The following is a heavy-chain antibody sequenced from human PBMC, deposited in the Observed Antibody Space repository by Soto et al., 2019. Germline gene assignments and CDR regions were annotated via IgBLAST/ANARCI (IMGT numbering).Heavy chain of an antibody. V-gene: IGHV4-4*02. Sequence: QVQLQESGPGLVKPSGTLSLTCAVSGGSISSSYWWSWVRQPPGKGLEWIGEIYHSGSTSYNPSLKSRVTVSVYKSKNQSSLNLSSVTDADTAVYYCARSGTTRFDYWGQGTLVTVSS. CDR3: ARSGTTRFDY. D-gene: IGHD1-7*01. CDR2: IYHSGST. CDR1: GGSISSSYW. J-gene: IGHJ4*02.